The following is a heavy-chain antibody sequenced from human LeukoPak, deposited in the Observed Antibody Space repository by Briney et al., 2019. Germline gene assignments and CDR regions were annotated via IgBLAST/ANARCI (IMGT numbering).Heavy chain of an antibody. D-gene: IGHD6-13*01. CDR2: INHSGST. J-gene: IGHJ4*02. V-gene: IGHV4-34*01. Sequence: GSLRLSCAASGFTFSNAWMSWVRQAPGKGLEWIGEINHSGSTNYNPSLKSRVTISVDTSKNQFSLKLSSVTAADTAVYYCARAWGYGSSRYYFDYWGQGTLVTVSS. CDR1: GFTFSNAW. CDR3: ARAWGYGSSRYYFDY.